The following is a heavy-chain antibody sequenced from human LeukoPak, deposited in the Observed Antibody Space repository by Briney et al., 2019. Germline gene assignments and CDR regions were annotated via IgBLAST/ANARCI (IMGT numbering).Heavy chain of an antibody. J-gene: IGHJ4*02. CDR2: IRNKAHSYTT. V-gene: IGHV3-72*01. CDR1: GLIFSDYH. CDR3: ARGLGYTPGTEVFDY. Sequence: GGSLRLSCAASGLIFSDYHMDGVRQAPGKGLEWVGRIRNKAHSYTTEYAASVKGKFTISREETLLYRKMSSQKPEDTAVYYCARGLGYTPGTEVFDYWGQGTLVTVSS. D-gene: IGHD5-18*01.